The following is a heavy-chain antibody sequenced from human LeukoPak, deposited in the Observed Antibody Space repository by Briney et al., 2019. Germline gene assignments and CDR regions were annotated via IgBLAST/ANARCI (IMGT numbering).Heavy chain of an antibody. CDR1: GFTFSTYS. Sequence: GGSLRLSCAASGFTFSTYSMNWVRQAPGKGLEWVSYISSSSSTIYYADSAKGRFTISRDNAKNSLYLQMNSLRAEDTAVYYCARGSTYYDSSGQVPFDYWGQGTLVTVSS. CDR2: ISSSSSTI. V-gene: IGHV3-48*01. CDR3: ARGSTYYDSSGQVPFDY. D-gene: IGHD3-22*01. J-gene: IGHJ4*02.